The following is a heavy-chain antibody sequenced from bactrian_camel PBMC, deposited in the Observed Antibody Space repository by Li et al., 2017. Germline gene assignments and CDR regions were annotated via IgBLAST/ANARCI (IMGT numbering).Heavy chain of an antibody. CDR1: GFTFRDYA. J-gene: IGHJ4*01. D-gene: IGHD5*01. CDR3: ATYGGD. Sequence: VQLVESGGGLVQPGGSLRVSCAASGFTFRDYAMSWVRQAPGKGLEWVSGIGSGGSSTSYADSVKGRFTISRDNAKNMVYLQMNNLKSEDTGLYYCATYGGDWGQGTQVTVS. CDR2: IGSGGSST. V-gene: IGHV3S42*01.